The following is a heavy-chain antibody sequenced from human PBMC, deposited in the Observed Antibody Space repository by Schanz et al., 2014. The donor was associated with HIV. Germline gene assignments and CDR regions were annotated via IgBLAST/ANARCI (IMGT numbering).Heavy chain of an antibody. Sequence: QVQLVQSGAEVKKPGASVTVSCKASGYTFTNYGINWVRQAPGQGLEWMGWISPYTGYTNYAQKFQGRVTMTTDTSTSTAYMELRSLRSDDTAVYYCARGRRDVSMIVLYWLDPWGQGTLVTVSS. J-gene: IGHJ5*02. CDR1: GYTFTNYG. CDR3: ARGRRDVSMIVLYWLDP. D-gene: IGHD3-22*01. V-gene: IGHV1-18*01. CDR2: ISPYTGYT.